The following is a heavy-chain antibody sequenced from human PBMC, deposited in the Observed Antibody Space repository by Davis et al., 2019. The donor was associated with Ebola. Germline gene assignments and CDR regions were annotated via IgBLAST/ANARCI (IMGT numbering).Heavy chain of an antibody. J-gene: IGHJ4*02. CDR3: AKVGPYSTGWYYFDY. CDR2: VHPAGDT. V-gene: IGHV3-66*01. D-gene: IGHD6-19*01. CDR1: GLSVSTNY. Sequence: GESLKISCAPSGLSVSTNYMNWVRQAPGKGLEWVSFVHPAGDTFYADSVKGRFTISRDNSKNTMYLQMTSLRAEDTAVYYCAKVGPYSTGWYYFDYWGQGTLVTVSP.